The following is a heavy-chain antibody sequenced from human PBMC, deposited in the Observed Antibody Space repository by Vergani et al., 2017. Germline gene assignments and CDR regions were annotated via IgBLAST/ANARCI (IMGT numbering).Heavy chain of an antibody. V-gene: IGHV4-39*01. CDR1: GASIRSSNYY. D-gene: IGHD6-19*01. J-gene: IGHJ5*02. Sequence: QLQLQESGPGLVKPSATLSLTCSVSGASIRSSNYYLGWIRQPPGKGLEWSASIYYSGSTYYNPSLKSRVTISVDTSKNQFSLKLSSVTAADTAVYFCARHSTVEWLVKLGWIDPWGKGILVTVSS. CDR3: ARHSTVEWLVKLGWIDP. CDR2: IYYSGST.